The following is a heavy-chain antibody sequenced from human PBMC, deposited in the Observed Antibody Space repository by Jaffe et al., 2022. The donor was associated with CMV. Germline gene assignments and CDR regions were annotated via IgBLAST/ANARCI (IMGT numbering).Heavy chain of an antibody. CDR1: GFTFSSYA. CDR2: ISGSGGST. J-gene: IGHJ4*02. D-gene: IGHD1-26*01. CDR3: ANSPRGSYYVLSVRHDY. Sequence: EVQLVESGGGLVQPGGSLRLSCAASGFTFSSYAMSWVRQAPGKGLEWVSAISGSGGSTYYADSVKGRFTISRDNSKNTLYLQMNSLRAEDTAVYYCANSPRGSYYVLSVRHDYWGQGTLVTVSS. V-gene: IGHV3-23*04.